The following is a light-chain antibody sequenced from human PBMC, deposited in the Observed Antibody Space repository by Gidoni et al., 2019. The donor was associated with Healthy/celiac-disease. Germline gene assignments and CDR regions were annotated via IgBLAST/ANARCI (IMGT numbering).Light chain of an antibody. CDR2: DIS. V-gene: IGLV2-14*03. Sequence: QSALTQPASVSRSPGQSITISCTGTSSDVGGYNYVSWYQQHPGKAPKLRIYDISNRPSGVSNRFSGSKSGNTASLTISGLQAEDEADYYCSSYTSSSTQDVFGTGTKVTVL. CDR3: SSYTSSSTQDV. J-gene: IGLJ1*01. CDR1: SSDVGGYNY.